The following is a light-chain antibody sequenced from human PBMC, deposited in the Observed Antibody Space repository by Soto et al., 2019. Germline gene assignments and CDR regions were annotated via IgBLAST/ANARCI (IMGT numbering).Light chain of an antibody. CDR3: ATWDDSLNGVYV. J-gene: IGLJ1*01. Sequence: QSVLTQPPSASGTPGQGGTISCSGSTSNIGSNYVYWYQQLPGTAPKLLIYRNNQRPSGVPDRFSVSKSGTSASLAISGLRSDDEADYFCATWDDSLNGVYVFGTGTQLTVL. CDR1: TSNIGSNY. V-gene: IGLV1-47*01. CDR2: RNN.